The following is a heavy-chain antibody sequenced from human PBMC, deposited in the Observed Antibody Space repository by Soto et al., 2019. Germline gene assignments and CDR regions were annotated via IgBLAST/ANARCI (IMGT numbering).Heavy chain of an antibody. Sequence: QITLKESGPTLMKPTQTLTLTCTFSGFSLSTTAVGVGWIRQPPGKALECLAIISWDDDKRYRPSLKSRLSITRDTSKNRVVLTVTNMDPMDTATYYCARYVAGTTGSAFDIWGQGTMVAVSS. V-gene: IGHV2-5*02. CDR3: ARYVAGTTGSAFDI. D-gene: IGHD1-1*01. CDR2: ISWDDDK. CDR1: GFSLSTTAVG. J-gene: IGHJ3*02.